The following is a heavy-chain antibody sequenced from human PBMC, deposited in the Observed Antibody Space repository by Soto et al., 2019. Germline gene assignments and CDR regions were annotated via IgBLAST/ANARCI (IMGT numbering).Heavy chain of an antibody. J-gene: IGHJ5*02. Sequence: QVQLVQSGAEVKKPGSSVKVSCKASGGTFSSYAISWVRQTPGQGLEWMGGIIPIFGTAPYAQKFQGRVTITADESTSTDDMELSSLRSEDTAVYYCARGTSGSYYTPFCFDTWGQGTLVTVSS. CDR2: IIPIFGTA. CDR1: GGTFSSYA. D-gene: IGHD3-10*01. CDR3: ARGTSGSYYTPFCFDT. V-gene: IGHV1-69*12.